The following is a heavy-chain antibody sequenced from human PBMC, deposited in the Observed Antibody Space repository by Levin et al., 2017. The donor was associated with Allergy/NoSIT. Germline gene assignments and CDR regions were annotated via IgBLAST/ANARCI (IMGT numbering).Heavy chain of an antibody. D-gene: IGHD1-1*01. J-gene: IGHJ4*02. CDR3: AAVGTGSPSTSRYYFDF. CDR2: IYTDGNT. CDR1: GFTVTSNY. Sequence: HAGGSLRLSCAASGFTVTSNYMSWVRRAPGKGLEWVSIIYTDGNTHYTDSVTGRFTISRDTFKNTLYLQMNSVRLEDTAVYYCAAVGTGSPSTSRYYFDFWGQGTLVTVSS. V-gene: IGHV3-53*01.